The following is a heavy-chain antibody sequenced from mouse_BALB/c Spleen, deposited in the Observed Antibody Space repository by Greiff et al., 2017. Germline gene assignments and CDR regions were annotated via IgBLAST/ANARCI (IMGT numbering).Heavy chain of an antibody. D-gene: IGHD1-1*01. Sequence: VQLQQPGAELVKPGASVKLSCKASGYTFTSYWMHWVKQRPGQGLEWIGEIDPSDSYTNYNQKFKGKATLTVDNSSSTAYMQLSSLTSEDSAVYYCARDYYGSSYGWYFDVWGAGTTVTVSS. J-gene: IGHJ1*01. CDR1: GYTFTSYW. CDR2: IDPSDSYT. CDR3: ARDYYGSSYGWYFDV. V-gene: IGHV1-69*02.